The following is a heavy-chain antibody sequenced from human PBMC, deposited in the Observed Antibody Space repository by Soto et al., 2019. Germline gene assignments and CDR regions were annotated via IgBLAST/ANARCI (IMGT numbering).Heavy chain of an antibody. V-gene: IGHV5-51*01. CDR3: ARGYYRSDY. Sequence: GESLKIYCKGSGYSFTDYWLSWVRQMPGKGLEWMGIIYPGDSDTRYSPSFQGQVTISADKSITTAYLQWSSLKASDTAIYYCARGYYRSDYWGQGTLVTVSS. CDR1: GYSFTDYW. CDR2: IYPGDSDT. D-gene: IGHD2-21*01. J-gene: IGHJ4*02.